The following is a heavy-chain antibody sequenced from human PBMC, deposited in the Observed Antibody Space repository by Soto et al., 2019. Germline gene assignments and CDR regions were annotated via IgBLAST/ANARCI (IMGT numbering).Heavy chain of an antibody. CDR2: ISAYNGNT. D-gene: IGHD6-13*01. CDR3: ARDTAAAGTREIDYYYGMDV. Sequence: ASVKVSCKASGYTFTSYGISWVRQAPGQGLEWMGWISAYNGNTNYAQKLQGRVTMTTDTSTSTAYMELRSLRSDDTAVYYCARDTAAAGTREIDYYYGMDVWGQGTTVTVSS. J-gene: IGHJ6*02. CDR1: GYTFTSYG. V-gene: IGHV1-18*04.